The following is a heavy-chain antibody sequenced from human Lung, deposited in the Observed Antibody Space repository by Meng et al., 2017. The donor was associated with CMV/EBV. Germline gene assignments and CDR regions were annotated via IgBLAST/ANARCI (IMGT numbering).Heavy chain of an antibody. CDR3: ARDPSNTSGRYAYFDY. Sequence: QGQVGQTGAEVNKPWPSVRFSCKASGYTFTIHGISWIRRAPGQGLEWMGWISCYNGDTNYAQKLQGRVTMTTDISTNTAYMDLRGLRSDDTAVYYCARDPSNTSGRYAYFDYWGQGTLVTVSS. CDR2: ISCYNGDT. J-gene: IGHJ4*02. V-gene: IGHV1-18*01. CDR1: GYTFTIHG. D-gene: IGHD6-19*01.